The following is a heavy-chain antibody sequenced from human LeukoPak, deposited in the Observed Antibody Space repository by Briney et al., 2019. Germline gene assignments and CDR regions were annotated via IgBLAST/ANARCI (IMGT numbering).Heavy chain of an antibody. D-gene: IGHD6-13*01. V-gene: IGHV4-4*02. CDR3: ARRRIAAAGIDY. CDR1: GFTFSSYA. CDR2: IYHSGST. J-gene: IGHJ4*02. Sequence: GSLRLSCGASGFTFSSYAMSWVRQAPGKGLEWIGSIYHSGSTNYNPSLKSRVTISVDKSKNQFSLKLSSVTAADTAVYYCARRRIAAAGIDYWGQGTLVTVSS.